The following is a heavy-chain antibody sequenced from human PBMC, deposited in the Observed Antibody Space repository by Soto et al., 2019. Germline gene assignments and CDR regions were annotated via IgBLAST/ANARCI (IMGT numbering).Heavy chain of an antibody. D-gene: IGHD3-22*01. CDR1: GFTFTTYA. CDR2: TSFKGDSQ. Sequence: LRLSCAASGFTFTTYAMHWVRQAPAKGLEWVAVTSFKGDSQYYADSVKGRFTISRDNSKNTVDLQMNSLRAEDTAVYYCARDFSYDSRAVVVYRGQGTLVTVSS. J-gene: IGHJ4*02. V-gene: IGHV3-30-3*01. CDR3: ARDFSYDSRAVVVY.